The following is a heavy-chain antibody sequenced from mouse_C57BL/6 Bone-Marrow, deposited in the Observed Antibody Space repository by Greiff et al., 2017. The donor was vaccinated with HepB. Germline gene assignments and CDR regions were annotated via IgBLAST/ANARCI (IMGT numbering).Heavy chain of an antibody. CDR2: IDPNSGST. J-gene: IGHJ1*03. Sequence: VQLQQSGAELVKPGASVKLSCKASGYTFTSYWMHWVKQRPGRGLEWIGRIDPNSGSTKYNEKFKGKATLTVDTSSSTAYMELHSLTSEDSAVYFCARRLYPGWYFDVWGTGTTVTVSS. CDR3: ARRLYPGWYFDV. CDR1: GYTFTSYW. V-gene: IGHV1-62-3*01.